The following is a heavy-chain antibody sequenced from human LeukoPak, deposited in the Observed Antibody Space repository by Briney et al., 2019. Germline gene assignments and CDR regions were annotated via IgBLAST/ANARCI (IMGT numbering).Heavy chain of an antibody. V-gene: IGHV4-61*02. D-gene: IGHD1-26*01. CDR2: IYTSGST. CDR1: GGSIGSSSYY. J-gene: IGHJ4*02. CDR3: TRGGELMNF. Sequence: PSETLSLTCTVSGGSIGSSSYYWGWIRQPAGKRLEWIGRIYTSGSTNYNPSLKSRVTISIDASKNQFSLRLSSVTAADTAVYYCTRGGELMNFWGQGTLVTVSS.